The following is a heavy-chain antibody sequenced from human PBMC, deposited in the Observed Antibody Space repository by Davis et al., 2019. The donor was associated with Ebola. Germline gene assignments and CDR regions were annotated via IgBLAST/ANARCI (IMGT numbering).Heavy chain of an antibody. CDR3: ARGRGDY. CDR1: GYTFTGYY. CDR2: MNPNSGNT. J-gene: IGHJ4*02. V-gene: IGHV1-8*03. Sequence: ASVKVSCKASGYTFTGYYMHWVRQAPGQGLEWMGWMNPNSGNTGYAQKLQGRVTITRNTSISTAYMELSSLRSEDTAVYYCARGRGDYWGQGTLVTVSS.